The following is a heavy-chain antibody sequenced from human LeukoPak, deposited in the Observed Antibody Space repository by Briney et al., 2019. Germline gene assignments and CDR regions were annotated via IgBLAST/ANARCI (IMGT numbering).Heavy chain of an antibody. J-gene: IGHJ4*02. CDR3: ARDTDDFSSLDY. Sequence: PGGSLRLSCAASGFTFSSCAMGWVRQPPGKGLEWVSGITGGGDSTYYTASVKGRFTISRDNAKNSLYLQMNSLRAEDTAVYYCARDTDDFSSLDYWGQGTLVTVSS. V-gene: IGHV3-23*01. CDR2: ITGGGDST. D-gene: IGHD3-3*01. CDR1: GFTFSSCA.